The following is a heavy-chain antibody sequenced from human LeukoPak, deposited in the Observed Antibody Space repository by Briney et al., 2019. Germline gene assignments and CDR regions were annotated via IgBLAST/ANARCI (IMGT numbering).Heavy chain of an antibody. V-gene: IGHV3-21*01. CDR2: ISTSSRYI. D-gene: IGHD2-2*01. CDR1: GFTLSNYD. Sequence: PGGSLRLSCAASGFTLSNYDMNWVRQAPGKGLEWVSSISTSSRYIYYKDSVRGRFTISRDDAKNSLYLEMNSLRAEDTAVYYCARADWSSSTCYLRRSWFDPWGQGTLVTVSS. CDR3: ARADWSSSTCYLRRSWFDP. J-gene: IGHJ5*02.